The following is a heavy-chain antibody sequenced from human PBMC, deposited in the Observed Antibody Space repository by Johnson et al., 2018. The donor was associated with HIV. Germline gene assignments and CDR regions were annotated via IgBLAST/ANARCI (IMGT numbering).Heavy chain of an antibody. J-gene: IGHJ3*02. V-gene: IGHV3-72*01. Sequence: VQLVESGGGLVQPGGSLRLSCAVSGFTFSDHYMDWVRQAPGKGLEWVGRSRDKTNSYTTEYAASVKGRFTISRDDSTNTLYLQMNSLRAEDTVVYYCAKDLGEGSYLTDDAFDIWGQGTMVTVSS. CDR1: GFTFSDHY. D-gene: IGHD1-26*01. CDR3: AKDLGEGSYLTDDAFDI. CDR2: SRDKTNSYTT.